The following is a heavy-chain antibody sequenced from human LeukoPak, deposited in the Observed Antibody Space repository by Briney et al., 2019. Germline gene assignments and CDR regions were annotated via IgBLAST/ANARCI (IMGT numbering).Heavy chain of an antibody. CDR3: ARLRGSSWYDY. J-gene: IGHJ4*02. CDR2: IGTAGDT. Sequence: GGSLRLSCAASGFTFSSYDMHWVRQAPGKGLEWVSAIGTAGDTYYPGSVKGRFTISRENAKNSLYLQMNSLRAGDTAVYYCARLRGSSWYDYWGQGTLVTVSS. CDR1: GFTFSSYD. V-gene: IGHV3-13*01. D-gene: IGHD6-13*01.